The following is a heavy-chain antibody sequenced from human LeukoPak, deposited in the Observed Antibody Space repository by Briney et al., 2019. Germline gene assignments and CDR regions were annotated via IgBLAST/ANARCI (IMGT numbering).Heavy chain of an antibody. V-gene: IGHV4-59*01. CDR3: ASGYCSSTSCYGGRAFDI. CDR1: GGSISSYY. J-gene: IGHJ3*02. CDR2: IYYSGST. D-gene: IGHD2-2*03. Sequence: PSETLSLTCTVSGGSISSYYWSWIRQPPGKGLEWIGYIYYSGSTNYNPSLKSRVTISVDTSKNQFSLKLSSVTAADTAVYYCASGYCSSTSCYGGRAFDISGQGTMVTVSS.